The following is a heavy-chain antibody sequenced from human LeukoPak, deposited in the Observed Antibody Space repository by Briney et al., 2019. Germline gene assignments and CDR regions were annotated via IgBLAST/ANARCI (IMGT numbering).Heavy chain of an antibody. CDR1: GASISSGGYY. D-gene: IGHD3-22*01. Sequence: KPSQTLSLTCTVSGASISSGGYYWSWIRQHPGKGLEWIGYIFYSGSTYYNPSLKSRVTISVDTSKNQFSLKLSSVTAADTAVYYCARATYYYACSGLPTPGLSDYWGQGTLVTVSS. V-gene: IGHV4-31*03. J-gene: IGHJ4*02. CDR2: IFYSGST. CDR3: ARATYYYACSGLPTPGLSDY.